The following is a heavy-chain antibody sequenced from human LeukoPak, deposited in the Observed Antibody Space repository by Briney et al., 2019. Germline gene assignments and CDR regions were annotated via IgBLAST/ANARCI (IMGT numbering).Heavy chain of an antibody. V-gene: IGHV3-23*01. D-gene: IGHD6-13*01. Sequence: GGSLRLSCAASGFTFSSYWMHWVRQAPGKGLEWVSAISGSGGSTYYADSVKGRFTISRDNSKNTLYLQMNSLRAEDTAAYYCAKRQQLTPNWFDPWGQGTLVTVSS. J-gene: IGHJ5*02. CDR3: AKRQQLTPNWFDP. CDR1: GFTFSSYW. CDR2: ISGSGGST.